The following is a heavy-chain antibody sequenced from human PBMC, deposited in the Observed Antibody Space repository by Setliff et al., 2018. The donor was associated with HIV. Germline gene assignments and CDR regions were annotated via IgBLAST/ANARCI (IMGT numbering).Heavy chain of an antibody. Sequence: GGSLRLSCAASGFTFSIYAIHWVRQAPGKGLEWVAVISYDGSDKYYADSVKGRFTISRDNSKNTLYLQMNSLRTEDTAVYYCALLEVPFIGGRIPSFWGQGTLVTVSS. D-gene: IGHD3-16*01. CDR2: ISYDGSDK. J-gene: IGHJ4*02. CDR3: ALLEVPFIGGRIPSF. V-gene: IGHV3-30*04. CDR1: GFTFSIYA.